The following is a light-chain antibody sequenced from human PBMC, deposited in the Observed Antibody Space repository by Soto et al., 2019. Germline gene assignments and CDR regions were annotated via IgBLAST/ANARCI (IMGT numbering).Light chain of an antibody. J-gene: IGKJ2*01. CDR1: QNIRNY. CDR3: QQIHSTSSYT. Sequence: DIQMTQSPSSLSASVGDRVTITCRASQNIRNYLNWYQQRPGKTPNLLVYAASNLRSGVPSRFSGSGSGTDFTLTISSLQPADFGTYYCQQIHSTSSYTFGQGSRVDVK. V-gene: IGKV1-39*01. CDR2: AAS.